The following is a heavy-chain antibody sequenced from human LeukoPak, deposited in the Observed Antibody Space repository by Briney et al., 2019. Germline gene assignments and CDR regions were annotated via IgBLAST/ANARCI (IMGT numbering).Heavy chain of an antibody. D-gene: IGHD1/OR15-1a*01. CDR2: ISSSGTI. Sequence: GGSLRLSCAASGFTFSTYSMNWVRQAPGKGQGWVSYISSSGTIYYADSVKGRFTISRDNAKNSLYLQMDSLRAEDTAVYYCARDQGNWNIDYWGQGTLVTVSS. J-gene: IGHJ4*02. V-gene: IGHV3-48*04. CDR1: GFTFSTYS. CDR3: ARDQGNWNIDY.